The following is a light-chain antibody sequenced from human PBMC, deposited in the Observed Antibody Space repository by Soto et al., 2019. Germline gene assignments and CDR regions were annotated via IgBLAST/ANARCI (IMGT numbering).Light chain of an antibody. V-gene: IGLV1-40*01. CDR3: QSYDSSLSGSGV. J-gene: IGLJ2*01. Sequence: QSVLTQPPSVSGAPGQTVTISCTGSSSNIGAGYDVHWYQQLPGTAPKLLIYGNSNRPSGVPDRFSGSKSGTSASLAITGLEAEDEAEYYCQSYDSSLSGSGVFGGGTQLTVL. CDR1: SSNIGAGYD. CDR2: GNS.